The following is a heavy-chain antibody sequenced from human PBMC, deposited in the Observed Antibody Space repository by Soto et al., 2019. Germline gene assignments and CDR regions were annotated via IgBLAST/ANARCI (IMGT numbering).Heavy chain of an antibody. CDR3: AKDLAAAGTGGPSCWFDP. J-gene: IGHJ5*02. D-gene: IGHD6-13*01. Sequence: EVQLVESGGGLVQPGRSLRLSCAASGFTFDDYAMHWVRQAPGKGLEWVSGISWNSGSIGYADSVKGRFTISRDNAKNSLYLQMNSLRAEDTALYYCAKDLAAAGTGGPSCWFDPWGQGTLVTVSS. CDR1: GFTFDDYA. CDR2: ISWNSGSI. V-gene: IGHV3-9*01.